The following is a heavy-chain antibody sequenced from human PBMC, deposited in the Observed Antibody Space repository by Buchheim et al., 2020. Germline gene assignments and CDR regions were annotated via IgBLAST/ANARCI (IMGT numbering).Heavy chain of an antibody. V-gene: IGHV3-11*01. CDR2: ISGSGTTI. Sequence: QVQLVESGGGLVKPGGSLRLSCAASGFSFSDYYMSWIRQAPGKGLEWVSYISGSGTTIYSADSVKGRFSTSRDNAQKSVYLQMNSLRTDDTAVYYCARDPAHEVAYSWFDRWGQGTL. J-gene: IGHJ5*02. D-gene: IGHD5-12*01. CDR3: ARDPAHEVAYSWFDR. CDR1: GFSFSDYY.